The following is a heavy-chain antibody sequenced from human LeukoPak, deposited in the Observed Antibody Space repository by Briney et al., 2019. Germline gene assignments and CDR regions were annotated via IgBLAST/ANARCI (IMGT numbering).Heavy chain of an antibody. J-gene: IGHJ3*02. CDR3: ARHIAVAGAYDAFDI. V-gene: IGHV5-51*01. CDR1: GYSFTSYW. Sequence: GESLKISCKGSGYSFTSYWIGWVRQMPGKGLEWMGIIYPGDSDTRYSPSFQGQVTISADKSISTAYLQWSSLKASDTAMYYCARHIAVAGAYDAFDIRGQGTMVTVSS. D-gene: IGHD6-19*01. CDR2: IYPGDSDT.